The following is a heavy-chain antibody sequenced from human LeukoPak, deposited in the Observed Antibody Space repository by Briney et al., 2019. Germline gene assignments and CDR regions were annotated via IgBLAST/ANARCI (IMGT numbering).Heavy chain of an antibody. CDR2: ISYDGSNK. D-gene: IGHD1-26*01. CDR1: GFTFSSYA. CDR3: ASPGGGSYYYFDY. J-gene: IGHJ4*02. V-gene: IGHV3-30-3*01. Sequence: GGSLRLSCAASGFTFSSYAMHWVRQAPGKGLEWVAVISYDGSNKYYADSVKGRFTIPRDNSKNTLYLQMNSLRAEDTAVYYCASPGGGSYYYFDYWGQGTLVTVSS.